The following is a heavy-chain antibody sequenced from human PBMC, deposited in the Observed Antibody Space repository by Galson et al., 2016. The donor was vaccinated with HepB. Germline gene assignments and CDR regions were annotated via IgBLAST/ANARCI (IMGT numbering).Heavy chain of an antibody. D-gene: IGHD1-7*01. Sequence: SVKVSCKASGYTLDGYVIHWVRQAPGQRLEWMGWINPGFGKTKYSQKFQGRLSTSRDTSASTAYMELSSLRSEDTAVYYCARGGELWASFDNWGQGTLVTVSS. CDR3: ARGGELWASFDN. V-gene: IGHV1-3*01. J-gene: IGHJ4*02. CDR1: GYTLDGYV. CDR2: INPGFGKT.